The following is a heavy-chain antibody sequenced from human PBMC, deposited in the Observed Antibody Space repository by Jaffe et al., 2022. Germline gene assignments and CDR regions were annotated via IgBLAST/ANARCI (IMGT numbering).Heavy chain of an antibody. CDR2: ISNDGRST. V-gene: IGHV3-23*01. CDR3: ARYATKTESLWGAFDV. CDR1: GFSFNRYG. J-gene: IGHJ3*01. D-gene: IGHD1-1*01. Sequence: VQLLESGGGLVQPGGSLRLSCAASGFSFNRYGMTWIRQTPGRGLEWVSSISNDGRSTHYADSVRGRFTISRDNSKNSLYGQMSSLRVDDTARYYCARYATKTESLWGAFDVWGQGTMVFVSS.